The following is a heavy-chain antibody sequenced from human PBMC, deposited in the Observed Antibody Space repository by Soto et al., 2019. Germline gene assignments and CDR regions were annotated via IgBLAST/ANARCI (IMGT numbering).Heavy chain of an antibody. V-gene: IGHV1-3*01. D-gene: IGHD2-15*01. CDR1: GYTFTSYA. CDR3: ARGVAPYYFDY. CDR2: INAGNGNT. Sequence: ASVKVSCKASGYTFTSYAMHWVRQAPGQSLEWMGWINAGNGNTKYSQKFQGRVTITRDTSASTAYMELSSLRSEDTAVYYCARGVAPYYFDYWGQGTLVTVSS. J-gene: IGHJ4*02.